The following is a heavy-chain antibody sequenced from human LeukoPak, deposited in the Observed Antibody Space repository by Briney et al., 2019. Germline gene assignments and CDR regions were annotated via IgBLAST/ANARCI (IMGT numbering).Heavy chain of an antibody. CDR2: ISAYNGNT. V-gene: IGHV1-18*01. Sequence: GASVKVSCKASGYTFTSYGISWVRQAPGQGPEWMGWISAYNGNTDYAQKLQGRVTMTTDTSTSTAYMELRSLISDDTAVYYCARDKHNWNDYYYGMDVWGQGTTVTVSS. D-gene: IGHD1-1*01. CDR3: ARDKHNWNDYYYGMDV. J-gene: IGHJ6*02. CDR1: GYTFTSYG.